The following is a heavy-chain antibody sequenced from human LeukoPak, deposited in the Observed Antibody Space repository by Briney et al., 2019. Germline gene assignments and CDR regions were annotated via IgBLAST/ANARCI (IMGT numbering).Heavy chain of an antibody. V-gene: IGHV3-21*01. CDR1: GFTVSSYS. CDR2: ISSSRRYI. Sequence: GGSLRLSCAASGFTVSSYSMNWVRQAPGKGLEWVSSISSSRRYIYYADSVKGRFTISRDNAKNSLYMQMNSLRAEDTAVCYCARGACTGCYNYYYGMDVWGQGTTVTVSS. CDR3: ARGACTGCYNYYYGMDV. D-gene: IGHD2-2*02. J-gene: IGHJ6*02.